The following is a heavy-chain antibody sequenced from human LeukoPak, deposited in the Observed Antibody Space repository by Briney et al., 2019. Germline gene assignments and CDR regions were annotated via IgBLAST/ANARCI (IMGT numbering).Heavy chain of an antibody. D-gene: IGHD3-22*01. Sequence: SETLSLTCTVSGYSISSGYYWGWIRQPPGKGLEWIGSIYHSGRTFYNPSLKSRVTISVDTSKNQFSLKLTSVTAADTAVYYCAASKGSSGYQGFDYWGQGTLVTVSS. CDR2: IYHSGRT. CDR3: AASKGSSGYQGFDY. J-gene: IGHJ4*02. CDR1: GYSISSGYY. V-gene: IGHV4-38-2*02.